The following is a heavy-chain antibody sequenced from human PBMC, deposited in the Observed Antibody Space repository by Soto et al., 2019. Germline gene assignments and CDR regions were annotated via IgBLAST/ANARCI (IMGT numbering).Heavy chain of an antibody. CDR1: GDSVSSNSVA. V-gene: IGHV6-1*01. CDR3: ARREGSGWYDY. Sequence: QVPLRQSGAGLVKPSQTLSLTCAISGDSVSSNSVAWNWIRQSPSRGLEWLGRTYYRTIGSSWDHDYASSVIGRITVTPDTSRNEFSLQLTSVTPEDAAVYYCARREGSGWYDYWGQGIPVTVSS. J-gene: IGHJ4*02. D-gene: IGHD6-13*01. CDR2: TYYRTIGSSWDH.